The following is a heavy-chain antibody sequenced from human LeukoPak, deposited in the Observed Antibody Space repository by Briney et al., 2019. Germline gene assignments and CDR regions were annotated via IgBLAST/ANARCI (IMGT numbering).Heavy chain of an antibody. J-gene: IGHJ4*02. CDR2: IYSGGST. V-gene: IGHV3-53*01. CDR3: AKARLLRSPFDY. Sequence: GGSLRLSCAASGFTVSSNYMSWVRQAPGKGLEWVSVIYSGGSTYYADSVKGRFTISRDNSKNTLYLQMNSLRAEDTAVYYCAKARLLRSPFDYWGQGTLVTVSS. CDR1: GFTVSSNY. D-gene: IGHD4-17*01.